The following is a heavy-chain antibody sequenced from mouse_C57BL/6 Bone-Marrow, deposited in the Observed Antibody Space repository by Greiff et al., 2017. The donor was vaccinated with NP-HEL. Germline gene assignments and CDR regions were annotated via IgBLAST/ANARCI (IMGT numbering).Heavy chain of an antibody. V-gene: IGHV5-6*01. Sequence: VQLKESGGDLVKPGGSLKLSCAASGFTFSSYGMSWVRQTPDKRLEWVATISSGGSYTYYPDSVKGRFTISRDNAKNTLYLQMSSLKSEDTAMYYCASRITTVPWFAYWGQGTLVTVSA. CDR1: GFTFSSYG. D-gene: IGHD1-1*01. CDR2: ISSGGSYT. J-gene: IGHJ3*01. CDR3: ASRITTVPWFAY.